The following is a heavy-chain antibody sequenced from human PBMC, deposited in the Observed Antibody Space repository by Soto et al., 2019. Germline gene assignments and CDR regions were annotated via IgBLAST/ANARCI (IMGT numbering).Heavy chain of an antibody. D-gene: IGHD2-15*01. CDR1: GYTLPELF. CDR3: ATVYGSDGSEDAFDI. J-gene: IGHJ3*02. V-gene: IGHV1-24*01. Sequence: GGSMKVSCQGFGYTLPELFIHLVRQAPGKGLEWMGGFDPEDGATIYAQKFQGRVTMTEDTSTDTAYMELSSLRSEDTAVYYCATVYGSDGSEDAFDIWGQGTMVTVSS. CDR2: FDPEDGAT.